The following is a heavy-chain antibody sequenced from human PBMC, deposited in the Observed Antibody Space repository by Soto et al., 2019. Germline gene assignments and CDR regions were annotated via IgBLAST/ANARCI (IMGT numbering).Heavy chain of an antibody. CDR3: AREGGDYEFDY. J-gene: IGHJ4*02. D-gene: IGHD4-17*01. V-gene: IGHV3-33*08. CDR1: GFTFSSYG. CDR2: IWYDGSNK. Sequence: PGGSLRLSCAASGFTFSSYGMHWVRQAPGKGLEWVAVIWYDGSNKYYADSVKGRFTISRDNSKNTLYLQMNSLRAEDTAVYYWAREGGDYEFDYWGQGTLVTVSS.